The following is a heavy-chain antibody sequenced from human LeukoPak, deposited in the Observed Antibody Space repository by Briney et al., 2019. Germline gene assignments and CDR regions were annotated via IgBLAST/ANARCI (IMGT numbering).Heavy chain of an antibody. Sequence: SETLSLTCTVSGGSVTSYYWNWIRQPAGKGLEWVERIYNTGSTWYNPSLKSRVSMSIDTSKNQFSLKLHSVTAADAAVYYCARDIGNYYDYIYHYYYDYWGQGSLVTVSS. CDR2: IYNTGST. CDR1: GGSVTSYY. V-gene: IGHV4-4*07. CDR3: ARDIGNYYDYIYHYYYDY. D-gene: IGHD3-22*01. J-gene: IGHJ4*02.